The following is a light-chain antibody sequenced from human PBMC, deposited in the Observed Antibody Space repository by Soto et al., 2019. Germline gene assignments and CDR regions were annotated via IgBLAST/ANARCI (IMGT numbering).Light chain of an antibody. CDR2: GAS. J-gene: IGKJ2*01. Sequence: EIVLTQSPGTLSLSPGERATLSCRASQSVFNNNLAWYQQKPGQAPRLLMFGASSRATGIPDRFSGSWSGTDFTLTISRLEPEDFAIYHCQQYGGSPRTFGQGTKLEIK. CDR1: QSVFNNN. V-gene: IGKV3-20*01. CDR3: QQYGGSPRT.